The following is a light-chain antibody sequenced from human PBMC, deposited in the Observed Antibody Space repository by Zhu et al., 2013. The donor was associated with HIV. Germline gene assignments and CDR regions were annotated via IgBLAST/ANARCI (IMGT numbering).Light chain of an antibody. CDR2: DTS. Sequence: EIVLTQSPATLSLSPGERATLSCRASQSVSRFLAWFQQKPGQAPRLLIYDTSNRATGIPARFSGSGSGTDFTLTISSLEPEDFAVYYCQQYVSSPVTFGQGTRLDIK. CDR1: QSVSRF. V-gene: IGKV3-11*01. J-gene: IGKJ2*01. CDR3: QQYVSSPVT.